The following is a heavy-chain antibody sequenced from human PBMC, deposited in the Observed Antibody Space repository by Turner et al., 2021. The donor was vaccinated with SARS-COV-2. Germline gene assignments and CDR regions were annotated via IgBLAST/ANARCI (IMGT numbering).Heavy chain of an antibody. V-gene: IGHV3-21*01. D-gene: IGHD3-22*01. CDR2: ISSSSSYI. CDR3: ARWDNYYDSSGYYPDAFDI. J-gene: IGHJ3*02. CDR1: GFTFSSYS. Sequence: EVQLVESGGGLVKPGGSLILSCTASGFTFSSYSMNWVRQAPGKGLEWVSCISSSSSYIYYADSGKGRFTISRDNAKNSLYLQMNSLRAEDTAVYYCARWDNYYDSSGYYPDAFDIWGQGTMVTVSS.